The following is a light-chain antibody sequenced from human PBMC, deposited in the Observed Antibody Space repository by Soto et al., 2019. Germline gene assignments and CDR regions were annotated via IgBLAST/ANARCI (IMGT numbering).Light chain of an antibody. J-gene: IGKJ4*01. CDR2: AAS. V-gene: IGKV1-27*01. CDR3: QNFSAVPT. Sequence: DIQMTQSPSSLSASVGDRVTITCRASQAIYNYLAWYQQKPGKVPTLLISAASTLQSVVPSRFTGSVSGTDFTPTISSLQPEAVATYYCQNFSAVPTFGGGTKVDI. CDR1: QAIYNY.